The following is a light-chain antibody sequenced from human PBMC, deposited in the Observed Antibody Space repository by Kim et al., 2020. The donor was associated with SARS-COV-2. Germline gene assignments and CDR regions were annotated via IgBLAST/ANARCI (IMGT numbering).Light chain of an antibody. CDR2: GAS. CDR3: QQYGSSPGTLT. CDR1: QSVSSSY. J-gene: IGKJ4*01. Sequence: GERATLSCRASQSVSSSYLAWYQQKPGQAPRLLIYGASSRATGIPDRFSGSGSGTDFTLTISRLEPEDFAVYYCQQYGSSPGTLTFGGGTKVDIK. V-gene: IGKV3-20*01.